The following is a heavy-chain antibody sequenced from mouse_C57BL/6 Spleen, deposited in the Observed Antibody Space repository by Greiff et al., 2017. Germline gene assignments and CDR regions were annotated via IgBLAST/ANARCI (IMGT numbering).Heavy chain of an antibody. D-gene: IGHD1-1*01. CDR3: ARLTVVAPFDY. Sequence: QVQLQQSGAELVRPGTSVKVSCKASGYAFTNYLIEWVKQRPGQGLEWIGVINPGSGGTNYNEKLKGKATLTADKSSSTAYMQLSSLTSEDSAVYFCARLTVVAPFDYWGQGTTLTVSS. CDR1: GYAFTNYL. V-gene: IGHV1-54*01. J-gene: IGHJ2*01. CDR2: INPGSGGT.